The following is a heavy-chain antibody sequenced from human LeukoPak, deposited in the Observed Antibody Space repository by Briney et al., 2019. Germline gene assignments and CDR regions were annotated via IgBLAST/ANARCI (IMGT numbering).Heavy chain of an antibody. D-gene: IGHD3-3*01. J-gene: IGHJ4*02. CDR1: GGSISSSSYY. CDR3: ARLSLGRFLEWSSRVVDY. Sequence: SETLSLTCTVSGGSISSSSYYWGWIRQPPGKGLEWIGSIYYSGSTYYNPSLKSRVTISVDTSKNQFSLKLSSVTAADTAVYYCARLSLGRFLEWSSRVVDYWGQGTLVTVSS. CDR2: IYYSGST. V-gene: IGHV4-39*01.